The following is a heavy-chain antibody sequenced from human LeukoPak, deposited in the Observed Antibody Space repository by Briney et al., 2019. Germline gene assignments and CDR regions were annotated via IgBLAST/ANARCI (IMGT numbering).Heavy chain of an antibody. J-gene: IGHJ3*02. V-gene: IGHV4-38-2*02. CDR1: GYSISSNYY. CDR3: AKSNGYGLVDI. CDR2: IFYSGST. Sequence: SETLSLTCTVSGYSISSNYYWGWIRQPPGKGLEWIGNIFYSGSTYYSPSLKSRVTISLDTSRNQFSLKLNSVTAADTAVYYCAKSNGYGLVDIWGQGTMVTVSS. D-gene: IGHD3-10*01.